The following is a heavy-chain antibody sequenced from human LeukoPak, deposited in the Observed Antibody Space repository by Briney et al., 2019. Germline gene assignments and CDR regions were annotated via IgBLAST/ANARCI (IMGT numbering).Heavy chain of an antibody. V-gene: IGHV3-53*01. CDR3: ASTAVFWSGYYPFDY. CDR2: IYSGGST. D-gene: IGHD3-3*01. CDR1: GFTVSSNY. Sequence: GGSLRLSCAASGFTVSSNYMSWVRQAPGKGLEWVSVIYSGGSTYYADSVKGRFTISRDNSKNTLYLQMNSLRAEDTAVYYCASTAVFWSGYYPFDYWGQGTLVTVSS. J-gene: IGHJ4*02.